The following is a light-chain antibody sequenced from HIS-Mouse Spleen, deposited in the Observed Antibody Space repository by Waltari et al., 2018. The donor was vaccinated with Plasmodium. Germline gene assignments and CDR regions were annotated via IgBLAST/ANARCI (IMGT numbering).Light chain of an antibody. Sequence: DIQMTQSPSPLSASVCDRVTTPCRASQSISSWLAWYQQKPGKAPKLLIYKASSLESGVPSRFSGSGSGTEFTLTISSLQPDDFATYYCQQYNSYSWTFGQGTKVEIK. CDR2: KAS. V-gene: IGKV1-5*03. J-gene: IGKJ1*01. CDR3: QQYNSYSWT. CDR1: QSISSW.